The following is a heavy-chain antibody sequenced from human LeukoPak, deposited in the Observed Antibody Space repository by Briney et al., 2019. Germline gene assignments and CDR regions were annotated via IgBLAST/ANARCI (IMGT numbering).Heavy chain of an antibody. CDR3: ARGRRRIAAAVNPRQTYYYYMDV. J-gene: IGHJ6*03. D-gene: IGHD6-13*01. V-gene: IGHV3-7*04. Sequence: GGSLRLSCAASGFTFSNYWMNWVRQAPGKGLEWVANINQDGSEKYYMDSMKGRFTISRDNAKNSLYLQMNSLRAEDTAVYYCARGRRRIAAAVNPRQTYYYYMDVWGKGTTVTVSS. CDR2: INQDGSEK. CDR1: GFTFSNYW.